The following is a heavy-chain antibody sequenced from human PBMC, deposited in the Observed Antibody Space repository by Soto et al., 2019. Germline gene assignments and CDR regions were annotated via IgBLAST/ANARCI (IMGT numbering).Heavy chain of an antibody. V-gene: IGHV3-21*01. CDR3: ARGRQLWADAFDI. CDR1: GFTFSSYS. Sequence: GGSLRLSCAASGFTFSSYSMNWVRQAPGKGLEWVSSISSSSSYIYYADSVKGRFTISRDNAKNSLYLQMNSLRTEDTAVYYCARGRQLWADAFDIWGQGTMVTVSS. J-gene: IGHJ3*02. D-gene: IGHD5-18*01. CDR2: ISSSSSYI.